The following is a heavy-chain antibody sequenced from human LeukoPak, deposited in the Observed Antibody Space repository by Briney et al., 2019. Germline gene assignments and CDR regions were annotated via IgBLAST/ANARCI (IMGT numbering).Heavy chain of an antibody. D-gene: IGHD3-10*01. CDR2: INPTSGGT. Sequence: GPSVKVSCKASGYTFTGHYMHWVREAPGQRLEWMGWINPTSGGTNYPQKFQGRVTMTRDTSISTAYMQLSSLRSDDTAVYYCARDGVFDIWGQGTMVTVSS. CDR3: ARDGVFDI. V-gene: IGHV1-2*02. CDR1: GYTFTGHY. J-gene: IGHJ3*02.